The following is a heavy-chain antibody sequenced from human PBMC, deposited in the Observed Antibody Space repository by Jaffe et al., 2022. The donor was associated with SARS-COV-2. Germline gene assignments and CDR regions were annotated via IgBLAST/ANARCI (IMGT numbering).Heavy chain of an antibody. V-gene: IGHV4-30-4*01. Sequence: QVQLQESGPGLVKPSQTLSLTCTVSGGSISSGDYYWSWIRQPPGKGLEWIGYIYYSGSTYYNPSLKSRVTISVDTSKNQFSLKLSSVTAADTAVYYCARAPRYCSSTSCYYFDYWGQGTLVTVSS. CDR1: GGSISSGDYY. D-gene: IGHD2-2*01. CDR2: IYYSGST. CDR3: ARAPRYCSSTSCYYFDY. J-gene: IGHJ4*02.